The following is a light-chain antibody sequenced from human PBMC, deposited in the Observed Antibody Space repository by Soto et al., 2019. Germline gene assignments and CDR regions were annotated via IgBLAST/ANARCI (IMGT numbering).Light chain of an antibody. CDR2: EVD. J-gene: IGLJ1*01. CDR1: SSDVGGYNY. CDR3: TSYTSSSTLV. Sequence: QSALTQPASVSGSPGQSITISCTGTSSDVGGYNYVPWYQQHPGKAPKLMIYEVDNRPSGVSNRFSGSKSGNTASLTISGLQAEDEADYYCTSYTSSSTLVFGTGTKVTVL. V-gene: IGLV2-14*01.